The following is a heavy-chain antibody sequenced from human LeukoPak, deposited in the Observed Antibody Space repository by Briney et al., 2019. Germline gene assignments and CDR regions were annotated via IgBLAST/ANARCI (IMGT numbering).Heavy chain of an antibody. Sequence: GGSLRLSCAASGFTFSNYWMSWVRQAPGKGLEWVANIRQDGSEKYYVDSMRGRFTISRDNAKNSLYLQMSSLRAEDTAVYYCARVISDFWSGSNYGMDVWGQGTTVTVSS. CDR3: ARVISDFWSGSNYGMDV. CDR2: IRQDGSEK. J-gene: IGHJ6*02. V-gene: IGHV3-7*01. D-gene: IGHD3-3*01. CDR1: GFTFSNYW.